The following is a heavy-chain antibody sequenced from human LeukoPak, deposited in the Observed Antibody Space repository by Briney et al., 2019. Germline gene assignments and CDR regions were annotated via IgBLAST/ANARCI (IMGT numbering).Heavy chain of an antibody. V-gene: IGHV4-34*01. Sequence: PSEALSLTCAVYGGTFSGYYWSWIRQPPGKGLEWIGEINHSGSTNYNPSLNRRVTISVNTSKNQFSRKLSSVTAADTAVYYCARRSDCGGGCYSNWFDPWGQGTLVTVSS. D-gene: IGHD2-21*02. J-gene: IGHJ5*02. CDR3: ARRSDCGGGCYSNWFDP. CDR2: INHSGST. CDR1: GGTFSGYY.